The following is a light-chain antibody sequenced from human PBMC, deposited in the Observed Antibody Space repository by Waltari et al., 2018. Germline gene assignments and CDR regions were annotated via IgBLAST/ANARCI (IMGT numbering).Light chain of an antibody. V-gene: IGKV3-20*01. CDR3: QQYGNSPGGT. CDR1: QSVSDNF. Sequence: VLTQSPGTLSLSPGERATLSCRASQSVSDNFLAWYQQIPGQAPRLIIYGASSRATGIPDRFSGSGSGTDFTLTISRLEPEDFAVYYCQQYGNSPGGTFGQGTKVEIK. CDR2: GAS. J-gene: IGKJ1*01.